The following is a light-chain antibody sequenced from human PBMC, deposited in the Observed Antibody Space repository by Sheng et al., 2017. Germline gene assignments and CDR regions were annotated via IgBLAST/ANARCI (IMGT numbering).Light chain of an antibody. CDR2: DDT. V-gene: IGLV3-21*02. J-gene: IGLJ2*01. CDR3: HVWDSSSDEVV. Sequence: SYVLTQPPSVSVAPGQTARITXGGNNIGDKVVHWYQQWPGQAPVLVVYDDTDRPSGIPERFSWLQLWEHGHPDHQQGRKAGDEADYYCHVWDSSSDEVVFGGGTKLTVL. CDR1: NIGDKV.